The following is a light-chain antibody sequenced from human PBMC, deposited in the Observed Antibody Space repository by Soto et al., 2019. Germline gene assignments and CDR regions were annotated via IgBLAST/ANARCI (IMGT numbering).Light chain of an antibody. CDR3: QQYDAWPVA. CDR2: SAS. CDR1: QGVRTN. V-gene: IGKV3-15*01. J-gene: IGKJ2*01. Sequence: EMVVTQSPVTLSVSPGERATLSCRASQGVRTNVAWYQQKPGQAPRLLIYSASTRAPGVPARVGGSGSGTEFTLTISNLQSEDFAVYYCQQYDAWPVAFGQGTKLKIK.